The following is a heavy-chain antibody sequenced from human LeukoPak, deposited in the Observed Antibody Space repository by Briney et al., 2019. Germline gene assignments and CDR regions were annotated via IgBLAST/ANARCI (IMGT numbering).Heavy chain of an antibody. CDR1: GYTFTSYA. D-gene: IGHD3-22*01. J-gene: IGHJ4*02. CDR2: IIPIFGTA. Sequence: SVKVSCKASGYTFTSYAISWVRQAPGQGLEWMGGIIPIFGTANYAQKFQGRVTITADESTSTAYMELSSLRSEDTAVYYCARRYYYDSSGYLPCDYWGQGTLVTVSS. CDR3: ARRYYYDSSGYLPCDY. V-gene: IGHV1-69*13.